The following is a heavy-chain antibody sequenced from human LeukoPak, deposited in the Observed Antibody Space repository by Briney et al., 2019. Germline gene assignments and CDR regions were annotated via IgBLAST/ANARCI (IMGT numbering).Heavy chain of an antibody. CDR1: GFTFSSHA. J-gene: IGHJ4*02. CDR2: VSASGGTT. V-gene: IGHV3-23*01. Sequence: GESLRLSCAASGFTFSSHAMSWVRQAPGKGLEWVSVVSASGGTTYYADSVRGHFTISRDNSKNTLYLQMNSLRAEDTAVYYCARDYADCSSTSCPFYYFDYWGQGTLVTVSS. CDR3: ARDYADCSSTSCPFYYFDY. D-gene: IGHD2-2*01.